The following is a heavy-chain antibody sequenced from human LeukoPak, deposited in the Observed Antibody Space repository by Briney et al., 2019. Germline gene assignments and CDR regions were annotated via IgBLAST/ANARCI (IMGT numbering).Heavy chain of an antibody. CDR2: INPSGGST. J-gene: IGHJ5*02. Sequence: ASVTVSCKASGYTFTSYYMHWVRQAPGQGLEWMGIINPSGGSTSYAQKFQGRVTVTRDTSTSTVYMELSSLRSEDTAVYYCARAVARQNWFDPWGQGTLVTVSS. CDR1: GYTFTSYY. CDR3: ARAVARQNWFDP. V-gene: IGHV1-46*01. D-gene: IGHD6-19*01.